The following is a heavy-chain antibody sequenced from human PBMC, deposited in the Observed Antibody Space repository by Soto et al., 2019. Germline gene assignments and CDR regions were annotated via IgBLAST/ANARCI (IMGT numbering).Heavy chain of an antibody. J-gene: IGHJ4*02. CDR1: GFTFSSYA. CDR2: ISYDGSNK. V-gene: IGHV3-30-3*01. CDR3: ARALFEYSSSWYEIDY. D-gene: IGHD6-13*01. Sequence: PGGSLRLSCAASGFTFSSYAMSWVRQAPGKGLEWVAVISYDGSNKYYADSVKGRFTISRDNSKNTLYLQMNSLRAEDTAVYYCARALFEYSSSWYEIDYWGQGTLVTVSS.